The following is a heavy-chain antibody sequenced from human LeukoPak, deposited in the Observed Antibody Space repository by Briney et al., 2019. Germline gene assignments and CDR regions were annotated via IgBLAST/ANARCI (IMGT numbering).Heavy chain of an antibody. CDR2: FHRARI. Sequence: SETLSLTCKVSDYPLGLDYYWVRTRQAPGRGLQWIGGFHRARIQYTSALKSRVTISVDSSKNRFSLRMWPVTAADTAFYFCARAPSSYESGNGYPNLGWLDPWGQGALVTVSS. D-gene: IGHD5-24*01. CDR3: ARAPSSYESGNGYPNLGWLDP. J-gene: IGHJ5*02. V-gene: IGHV4-38-2*02. CDR1: DYPLGLDYY.